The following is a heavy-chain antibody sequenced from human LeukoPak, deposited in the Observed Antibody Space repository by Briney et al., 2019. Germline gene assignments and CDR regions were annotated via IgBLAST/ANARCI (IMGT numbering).Heavy chain of an antibody. CDR2: IYSGGST. Sequence: GGSLRLSCAASGFTFSSYAMSWVRQAPGKGLEWVSVIYSGGSTYYADSVKGRFTISRANSKNTLYLQMNSLRAEDTAVYYCARDLSEWGQGTLVTVSS. V-gene: IGHV3-53*01. J-gene: IGHJ4*02. CDR3: ARDLSE. CDR1: GFTFSSYA.